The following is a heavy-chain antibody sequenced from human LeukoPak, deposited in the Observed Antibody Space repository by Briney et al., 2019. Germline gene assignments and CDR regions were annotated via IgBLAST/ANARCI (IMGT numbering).Heavy chain of an antibody. CDR1: GFTFSIYE. CDR2: IRSSGNTI. CDR3: TQRMGFH. J-gene: IGHJ4*02. V-gene: IGHV3-48*03. Sequence: GGSLRLSCAASGFTFSIYEMNWVRQAPEKGLEWVSYIRSSGNTIYYADSVRGRFTISRDNAKNSLYLQMNSLRAEDTAVYYCTQRMGFHWGQGTLVTVSS.